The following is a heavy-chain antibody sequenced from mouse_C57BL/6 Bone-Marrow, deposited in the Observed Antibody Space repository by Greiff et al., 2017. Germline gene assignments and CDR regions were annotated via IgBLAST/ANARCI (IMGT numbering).Heavy chain of an antibody. Sequence: QVQLQQPGAELVKPGASVKMSCKATGYTFTSYWITWVKQRPGQGLEWIGDIYPGSVSTNYNEKLKSKATLHVDTYSSTAYIQLSSLTSEDSAVYYCARRLTRDYWGQGTTLTVSS. V-gene: IGHV1-55*01. CDR3: ARRLTRDY. CDR1: GYTFTSYW. J-gene: IGHJ2*01. CDR2: IYPGSVST.